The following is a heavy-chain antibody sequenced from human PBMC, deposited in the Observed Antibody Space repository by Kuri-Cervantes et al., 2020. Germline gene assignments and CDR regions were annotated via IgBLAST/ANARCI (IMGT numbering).Heavy chain of an antibody. CDR2: MNPNSGNT. V-gene: IGHV1-8*01. Sequence: ASVKVSCKASGYTFSRYDINWVRQATGQGLEWMGWMNPNSGNTGYAQKFQGRVTMTRSTSISTAYMELSSLRSEDTAVYYCARDRLRGCPYWGQGTLVTVSS. CDR3: ARDRLRGCPY. J-gene: IGHJ4*02. D-gene: IGHD5-12*01. CDR1: GYTFSRYD.